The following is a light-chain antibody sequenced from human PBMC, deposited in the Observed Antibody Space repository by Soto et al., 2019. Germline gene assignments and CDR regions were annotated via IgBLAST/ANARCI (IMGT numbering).Light chain of an antibody. CDR1: QDISNY. Sequence: DIQMTQSPSSLSASVGDRVTITCQASQDISNYLNWYQQKPGRAPKLLIDDASSLEAGVPSRFSGSGSGTEFTFTISSLQPEDIATYYCQQYKNLRTFGQGTKVEIK. CDR2: DAS. V-gene: IGKV1-33*01. J-gene: IGKJ1*01. CDR3: QQYKNLRT.